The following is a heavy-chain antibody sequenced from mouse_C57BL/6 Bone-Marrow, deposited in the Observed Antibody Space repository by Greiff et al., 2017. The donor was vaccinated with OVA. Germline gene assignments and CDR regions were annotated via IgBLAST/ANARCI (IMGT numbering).Heavy chain of an antibody. CDR2: IRNKANGYTT. J-gene: IGHJ2*01. V-gene: IGHV7-3*01. CDR1: GFTFTDYY. Sequence: EVMLVESGGGLVQPGGSLSLSCAASGFTFTDYYMSWVRQPPGKALEWLGFIRNKANGYTTEYSASVKGRFTISRDNSQSILYLQMNALRAEYSATYYCARTGYYFDYWGQGTTLTVSS. CDR3: ARTGYYFDY. D-gene: IGHD2-2*01.